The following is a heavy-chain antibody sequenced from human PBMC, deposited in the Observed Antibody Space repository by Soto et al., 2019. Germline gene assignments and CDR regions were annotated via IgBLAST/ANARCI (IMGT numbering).Heavy chain of an antibody. V-gene: IGHV4-39*01. J-gene: IGHJ6*02. Sequence: QLQLQESGPGLVKPSETLSLTCTFSGGSISSSSYYWGWIRQPPRKGLEWIGSIYYSGGTYYNPSLKSRVTKSVDTAKSQFSRRLSSVTVADTAVYYCARQVDDHQLLSWYDYGMDVWGQGTTVTVSS. CDR2: IYYSGGT. CDR3: ARQVDDHQLLSWYDYGMDV. D-gene: IGHD2-2*01. CDR1: GGSISSSSYY.